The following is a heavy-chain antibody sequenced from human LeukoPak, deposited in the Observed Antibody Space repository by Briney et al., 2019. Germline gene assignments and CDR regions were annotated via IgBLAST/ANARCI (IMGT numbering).Heavy chain of an antibody. J-gene: IGHJ4*02. CDR2: IIPILGIA. CDR1: GGTFSSYA. Sequence: ASVKVSCKASGGTFSSYAISWVRQAPGQGLEWMGRIIPILGIANYAQKFQGRVTITADKSTSTAYMELSSLRSEDTAVYYCARDIAVAGNCGFDYWGQGTLVTVSS. D-gene: IGHD6-19*01. CDR3: ARDIAVAGNCGFDY. V-gene: IGHV1-69*04.